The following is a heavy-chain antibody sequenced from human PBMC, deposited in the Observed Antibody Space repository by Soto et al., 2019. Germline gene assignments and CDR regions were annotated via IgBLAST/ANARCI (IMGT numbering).Heavy chain of an antibody. J-gene: IGHJ4*02. D-gene: IGHD4-4*01. Sequence: GASVKVSCKAPGDAFTSYYMHWVRQAPGQGLEWMGWINPNSGGTNYAQKFQGWVTMTRDTSISTAYMELSRLRSDDTAVYYCARDLSRPPNFVRLQLDYWGQGTLVTVSS. CDR3: ARDLSRPPNFVRLQLDY. V-gene: IGHV1-2*04. CDR2: INPNSGGT. CDR1: GDAFTSYY.